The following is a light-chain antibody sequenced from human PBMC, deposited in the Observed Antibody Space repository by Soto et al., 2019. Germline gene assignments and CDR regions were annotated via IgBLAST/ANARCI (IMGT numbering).Light chain of an antibody. CDR1: SSDVGGYNY. CDR2: DVS. J-gene: IGLJ1*01. CDR3: CSYPTSNTRKIV. Sequence: QSALTQPASVSGSPGQSITISCTGTSSDVGGYNYVSWYQQHPGKAPKFMIYDVSNRPSGVSNRFSGSKSGNTASLTISGLQAEDEADYYCCSYPTSNTRKIVFGTGTKLTVL. V-gene: IGLV2-14*01.